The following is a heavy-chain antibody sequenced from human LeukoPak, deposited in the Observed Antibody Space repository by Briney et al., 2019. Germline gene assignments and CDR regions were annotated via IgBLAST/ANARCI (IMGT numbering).Heavy chain of an antibody. CDR3: ARGAHDAFDI. Sequence: SETLPLTCAVSGGSISSGGYSWSWIRQPPGKGLEWIGYIYHSGSTYYNPSLKSRVTISVDRSKNQFSLKLSSVTAADTAVYYCARGAHDAFDIWGQGTMVTVSS. CDR2: IYHSGST. J-gene: IGHJ3*02. CDR1: GGSISSGGYS. V-gene: IGHV4-30-2*01.